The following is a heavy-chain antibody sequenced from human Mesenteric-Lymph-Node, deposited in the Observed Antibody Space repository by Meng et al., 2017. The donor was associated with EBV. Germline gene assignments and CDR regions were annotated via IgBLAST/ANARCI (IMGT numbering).Heavy chain of an antibody. Sequence: QVQLVKSWAEAKKPGASGTLSCKATGYTFTTYFMHWVRQAPGQGLEWMGLINPSGGYTSYAQNFQGRVTMTRDTSTSTVYMELSSLRSEDTAVYYCARIKGNGDWFDPWGQGTLVTVSS. CDR3: ARIKGNGDWFDP. J-gene: IGHJ5*02. CDR1: GYTFTTYF. CDR2: INPSGGYT. V-gene: IGHV1-46*01. D-gene: IGHD4-23*01.